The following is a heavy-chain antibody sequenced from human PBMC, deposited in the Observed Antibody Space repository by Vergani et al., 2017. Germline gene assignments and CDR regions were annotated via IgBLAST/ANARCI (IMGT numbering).Heavy chain of an antibody. Sequence: VQLVQSGAEVKKPGASVKVSCKASGYTFTGYYMHWVRQAPGQGLEWMGWINPNSGGTNYAQKFQGRVTMTRDTSISTAYMELSRLRSDDTAVYYCARTNYDFWSGRREYYFDYWGQGTLVTVSS. J-gene: IGHJ4*02. CDR3: ARTNYDFWSGRREYYFDY. CDR1: GYTFTGYY. CDR2: INPNSGGT. V-gene: IGHV1-2*02. D-gene: IGHD3-3*01.